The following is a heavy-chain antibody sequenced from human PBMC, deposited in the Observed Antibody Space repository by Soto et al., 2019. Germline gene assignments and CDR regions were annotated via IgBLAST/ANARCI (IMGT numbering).Heavy chain of an antibody. Sequence: EVQLVESGGGLVQPGGSLRLSCAASGFSFGSSWMHWARQATGGGLVWVSRIKPDGTYTTYADSVKGRFTISRDNAKNTLSLQMNSLTAEDTAVYYCAGGGSGYYNLCGQGTLVTVSS. CDR3: AGGGSGYYNL. D-gene: IGHD3-22*01. J-gene: IGHJ5*02. V-gene: IGHV3-74*01. CDR1: GFSFGSSW. CDR2: IKPDGTYT.